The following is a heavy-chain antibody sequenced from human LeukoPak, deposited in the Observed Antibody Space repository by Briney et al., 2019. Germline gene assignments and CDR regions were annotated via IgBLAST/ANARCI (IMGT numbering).Heavy chain of an antibody. V-gene: IGHV4-61*02. CDR3: ASHTHLMGTLVGAIYAFDI. J-gene: IGHJ3*02. D-gene: IGHD1-26*01. CDR2: IYTSGST. CDR1: GVSISSGSYY. Sequence: PSETLSLTCTVSGVSISSGSYYWSWIRQPAGKGLEWIGRIYTSGSTNYNPSLKSRVTISVDTSKNQFSLKLSSVTAADTAVYYCASHTHLMGTLVGAIYAFDIWGQGTMVTVSS.